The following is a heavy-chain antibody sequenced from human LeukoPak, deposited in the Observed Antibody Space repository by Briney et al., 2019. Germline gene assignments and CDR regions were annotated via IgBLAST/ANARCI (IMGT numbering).Heavy chain of an antibody. Sequence: SETLSLTCAVYGGSFSGYYWSWIRQPPGKGLEGSGEINHSGSTNYNPSLKSRVTISVDTSKNQFTLKLSPVTAADTAVYYCARSWYSVNFSARRYNWIDPWGQGTLVTVSS. CDR3: ARSWYSVNFSARRYNWIDP. CDR1: GGSFSGYY. CDR2: INHSGST. V-gene: IGHV4-34*01. D-gene: IGHD6-13*01. J-gene: IGHJ5*02.